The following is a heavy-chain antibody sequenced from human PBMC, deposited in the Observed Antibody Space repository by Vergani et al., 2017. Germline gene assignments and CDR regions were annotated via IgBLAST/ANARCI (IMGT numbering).Heavy chain of an antibody. CDR1: GFTLSNYD. CDR3: ANHFRGWGIDY. D-gene: IGHD3-16*01. V-gene: IGHV3-30*02. CDR2: IQFDGSNK. J-gene: IGHJ4*02. Sequence: QVQLVESGGGVVQRGGSLRLSCATSGFTLSNYDMQWIRQGPGKGLEFVLFIQFDGSNKYYADSVKCRFTLSRDFSKNTLYLQMKSLRTDDTATYYCANHFRGWGIDYWGQGTQVIVSS.